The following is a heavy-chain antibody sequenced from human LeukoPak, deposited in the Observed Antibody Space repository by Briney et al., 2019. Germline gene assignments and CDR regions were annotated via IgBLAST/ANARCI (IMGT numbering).Heavy chain of an antibody. Sequence: ASVKVSCKVSGYTLTELSMHWVRQAPGKGLEWMGGFDPEDGETIYAQKFQGRVTMTTDTSTSTAYMELRSLRSDDTAVYYCARNYYDSSGYPTHYFDYWGQGTLVTVSS. CDR3: ARNYYDSSGYPTHYFDY. J-gene: IGHJ4*02. CDR2: FDPEDGET. CDR1: GYTLTELS. D-gene: IGHD3-22*01. V-gene: IGHV1-24*01.